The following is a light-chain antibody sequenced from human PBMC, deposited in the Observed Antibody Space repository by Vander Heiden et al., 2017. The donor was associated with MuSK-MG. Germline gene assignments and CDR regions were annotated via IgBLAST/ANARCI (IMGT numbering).Light chain of an antibody. V-gene: IGKV1-16*02. CDR3: QQYKSYPRT. CDR2: AAS. J-gene: IGKJ4*02. Sequence: IQVTQSPSSLSASACSRFTATKSFNSAIANYLAWFQQKPGKAPKSLIYAASSLQSGVPSKFSGSGSGTDFTLTISSLQPEDFATYYCQQYKSYPRTFGEGTKVEIK. CDR1: SAIANY.